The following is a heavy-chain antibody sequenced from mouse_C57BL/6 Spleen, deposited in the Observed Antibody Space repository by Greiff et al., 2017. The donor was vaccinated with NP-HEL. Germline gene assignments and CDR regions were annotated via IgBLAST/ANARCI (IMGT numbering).Heavy chain of an antibody. Sequence: QVQLQQSGAELARPGASVKLSCKASGYTFTSYGLSWVKQRTGQGLEWIGEIYPRSGNTYYIEKFKGKATLTADKSSSTAYMELRSLTSEDSAVYFCARWGYYGSSCDYWGQGTTLTVSS. CDR1: GYTFTSYG. CDR2: IYPRSGNT. V-gene: IGHV1-81*01. D-gene: IGHD1-1*01. J-gene: IGHJ2*01. CDR3: ARWGYYGSSCDY.